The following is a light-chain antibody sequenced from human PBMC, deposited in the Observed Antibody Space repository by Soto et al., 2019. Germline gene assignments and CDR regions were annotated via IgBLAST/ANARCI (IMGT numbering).Light chain of an antibody. CDR2: EVT. Sequence: QSALTQPASVSGSPGQSLTISCTGPTSDIGSYDLVSWYQQHPGTAPKLIIYEVTKRPSGVSTRFSGSKSGNTASLTISGLQAVDEADYYCCSFADFTYVFGTGTKVTVL. CDR3: CSFADFTYV. V-gene: IGLV2-23*02. CDR1: TSDIGSYDL. J-gene: IGLJ1*01.